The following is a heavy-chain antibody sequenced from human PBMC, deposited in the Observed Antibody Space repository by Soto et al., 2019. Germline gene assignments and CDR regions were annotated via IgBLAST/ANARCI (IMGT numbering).Heavy chain of an antibody. CDR2: INPTSGTT. J-gene: IGHJ4*02. Sequence: ASVKVSCKASGYTFANYHMHWVRQVPGQGLEWMGIINPTSGTTTYAQQFQGRVAMTRDTSTTTVYMELSSLRAEDTAVYYCAKDRPYYDILTGYAYYFDYWGQGTLVTVSS. V-gene: IGHV1-46*01. CDR1: GYTFANYH. D-gene: IGHD3-9*01. CDR3: AKDRPYYDILTGYAYYFDY.